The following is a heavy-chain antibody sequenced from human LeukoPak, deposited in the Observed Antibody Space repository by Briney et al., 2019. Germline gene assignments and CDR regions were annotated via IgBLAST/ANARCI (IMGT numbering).Heavy chain of an antibody. V-gene: IGHV3-30*01. CDR3: ARVLLNCLDY. Sequence: PGGSLRLSCAASGFTVNPNYMSWVRQAPGKGLEWVAVISYDGSNKYYADSVKGRFTISRDNSKNTLYLQMNSLRAEDTAVYYCARVLLNCLDYWGQGTLVTVSS. CDR2: ISYDGSNK. D-gene: IGHD3-10*01. J-gene: IGHJ4*02. CDR1: GFTVNPNY.